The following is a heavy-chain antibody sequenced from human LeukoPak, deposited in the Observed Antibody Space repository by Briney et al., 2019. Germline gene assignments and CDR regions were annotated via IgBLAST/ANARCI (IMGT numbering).Heavy chain of an antibody. CDR2: ISYDGSYK. CDR3: ARDRYLEFGNWFGS. V-gene: IGHV3-30*04. CDR1: GFTFSSYA. J-gene: IGHJ5*01. D-gene: IGHD3-3*01. Sequence: GGSLRLSCAASGFTFSSYAMHWVRQAPGKGLEWVAVISYDGSYKYYADSVKGRFTISRDNSKNTLYLQMNSLRAEDTAVYYCARDRYLEFGNWFGSWGQGTLVTVSS.